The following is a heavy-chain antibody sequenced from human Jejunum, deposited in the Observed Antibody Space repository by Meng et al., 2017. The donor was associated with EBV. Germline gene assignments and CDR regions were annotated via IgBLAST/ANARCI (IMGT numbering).Heavy chain of an antibody. Sequence: QVQHVEFVAGVKKAGAAGKVSCNASGYTLTNYAIHWVRQAPGQRLEWMGWISAGNGITKYSQKFQGRVTVTRDTSTAYMELSRLRSEDTAVYYCARGSSWYRGDYWGQGTLVTVSS. V-gene: IGHV1-3*01. CDR1: GYTLTNYA. CDR2: ISAGNGIT. CDR3: ARGSSWYRGDY. D-gene: IGHD6-13*01. J-gene: IGHJ4*02.